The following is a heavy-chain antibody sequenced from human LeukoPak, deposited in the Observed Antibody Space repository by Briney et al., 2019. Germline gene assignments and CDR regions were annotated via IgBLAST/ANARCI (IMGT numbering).Heavy chain of an antibody. V-gene: IGHV3-53*01. D-gene: IGHD1-26*01. CDR2: IYSGGST. CDR1: GFTVSSNY. Sequence: GGSLRLSCAASGFTVSSNYMSWVRQAPGKGLEWVSVIYSGGSTYYADSVKGRFTISRDNSKNTLDLQMNSLRAEDTAVYYCAKEGSYYDYYFDYWGQGTLVTVSS. J-gene: IGHJ4*02. CDR3: AKEGSYYDYYFDY.